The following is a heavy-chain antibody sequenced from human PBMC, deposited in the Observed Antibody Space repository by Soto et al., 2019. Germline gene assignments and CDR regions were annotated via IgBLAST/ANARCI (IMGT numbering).Heavy chain of an antibody. CDR2: IIPVFGTT. CDR3: SISNSYGRGDF. Sequence: QVRLVQSGAEVKKPGSSVRVSCKASGGTLNSYTISWVRQAPGQGLEWMGGIIPVFGTTDYAQKFQGRVTITADQSTGTAYLDLCSLRSEDTAIYYCSISNSYGRGDFWGQGTLVTVSS. D-gene: IGHD1-1*01. V-gene: IGHV1-69*01. J-gene: IGHJ4*02. CDR1: GGTLNSYT.